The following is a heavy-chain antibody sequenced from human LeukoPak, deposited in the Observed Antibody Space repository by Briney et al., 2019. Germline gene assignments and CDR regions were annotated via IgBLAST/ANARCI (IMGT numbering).Heavy chain of an antibody. CDR3: ARDRPGLYYYYMDV. CDR1: GFTFSSYW. V-gene: IGHV3-74*01. Sequence: GGSLRLSCAASGFTFSSYWMHWVRQAPGKGLVWVSRINSDGSSTSYADSVKGRFTISRDNAKNTLYLQMNSLRAEDTAVYYCARDRPGLYYYYMDVWGKGTTVTISS. CDR2: INSDGSST. J-gene: IGHJ6*03. D-gene: IGHD3/OR15-3a*01.